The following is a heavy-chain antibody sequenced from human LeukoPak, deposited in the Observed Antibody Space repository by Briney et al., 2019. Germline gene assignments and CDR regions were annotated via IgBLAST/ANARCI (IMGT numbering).Heavy chain of an antibody. CDR3: ALRYFDRDY. CDR2: IYYSGST. V-gene: IGHV4-39*01. D-gene: IGHD3-9*01. Sequence: ASETLSLTCTVSGGSISSSTYYWGWIRQPPGKGLEWVGSIYYSGSTYYNPSLKSRVTISVDTSKNQFSLKLSSVTAADTAVYYCALRYFDRDYWGQGTLVTVSS. CDR1: GGSISSSTYY. J-gene: IGHJ4*02.